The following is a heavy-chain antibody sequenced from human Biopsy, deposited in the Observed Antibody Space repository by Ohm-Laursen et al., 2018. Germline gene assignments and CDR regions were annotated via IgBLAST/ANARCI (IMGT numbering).Heavy chain of an antibody. V-gene: IGHV1-58*01. CDR2: IGVGSGHT. Sequence: SVKASCKASGFTFSSSAVQWVRQARGQRLEWIGWIGVGSGHTNYAQKFQERVTITRDMSTSTAYMELTSLRSEDTAVYYCAATSTLYYYYYAMDVWDQGTPITVSS. J-gene: IGHJ6*02. CDR3: AATSTLYYYYYAMDV. CDR1: GFTFSSSA.